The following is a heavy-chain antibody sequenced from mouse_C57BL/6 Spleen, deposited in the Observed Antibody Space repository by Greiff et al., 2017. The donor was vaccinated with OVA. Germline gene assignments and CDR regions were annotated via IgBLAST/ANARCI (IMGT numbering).Heavy chain of an antibody. V-gene: IGHV1-61*01. J-gene: IGHJ2*01. CDR1: GYTFTSYW. CDR2: IYPSDSET. Sequence: VQLQQPGAELVRPGSSVKLSCKASGYTFTSYWMDWVKQRPGQGLEWIGNIYPSDSETHYNQKFKDKATLTVDKSSSTAYMQLSSLTSEDSAVYYCARGLDYFDYWGQGTTLTVSS. D-gene: IGHD3-1*01. CDR3: ARGLDYFDY.